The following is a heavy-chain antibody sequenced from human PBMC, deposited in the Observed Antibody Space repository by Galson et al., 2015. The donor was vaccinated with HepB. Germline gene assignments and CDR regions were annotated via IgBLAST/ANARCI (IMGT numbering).Heavy chain of an antibody. CDR1: GFTFSSYS. CDR2: ISGSSSYV. J-gene: IGHJ4*02. Sequence: SLRLSCAASGFTFSSYSMNWVRQAPGKGLEWVSSISGSSSYVYYADSVKGRFTISRDNAKNSLYLQMNSLRAEDTAVYYCARSLGASNHYYDNSGSDYWGQGTLVTVSS. CDR3: ARSLGASNHYYDNSGSDY. V-gene: IGHV3-21*01. D-gene: IGHD3-22*01.